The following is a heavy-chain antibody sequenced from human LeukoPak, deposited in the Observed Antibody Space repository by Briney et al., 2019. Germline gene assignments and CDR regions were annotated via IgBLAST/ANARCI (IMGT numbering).Heavy chain of an antibody. CDR1: GYTLTELS. CDR2: FDPEDGET. D-gene: IGHD1-1*01. CDR3: ATDLERNYYYYYGMDV. J-gene: IGHJ6*02. V-gene: IGHV1-24*01. Sequence: EASVKVSCTVSGYTLTELSMHWVRQAPGKGLEWMGGFDPEDGETIYAQKFQGRVTMTEDTSTDTAYMELSSLRSEDTAVYYCATDLERNYYYYYGMDVWGQGTTVTVSS.